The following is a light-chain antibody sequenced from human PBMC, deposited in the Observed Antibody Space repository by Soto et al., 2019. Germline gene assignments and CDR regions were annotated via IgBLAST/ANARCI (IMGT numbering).Light chain of an antibody. Sequence: EIVLTQSPGTLSLSPGERATLSCRASQSVSSSYLAWYQQKPGQAPRLLIYGASTRATDVPDRFSGSGSGTDFTLTISSLQSEDFAEYHCQQYNNWPQTFGQGTKVDIK. J-gene: IGKJ1*01. V-gene: IGKV3-20*01. CDR1: QSVSSSY. CDR3: QQYNNWPQT. CDR2: GAS.